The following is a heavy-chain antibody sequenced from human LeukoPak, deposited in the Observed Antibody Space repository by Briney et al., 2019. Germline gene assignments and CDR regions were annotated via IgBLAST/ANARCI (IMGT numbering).Heavy chain of an antibody. J-gene: IGHJ4*02. CDR1: GGSISSSSYY. D-gene: IGHD4-17*01. CDR3: ARVGGDYFDY. Sequence: ASETLSLTCTVSGGSISSSSYYWGWVRQPPGKGLEWIGSIYYSGSTYYNPSLKSRVTISVDTSTNQFSLRLSSVTAADTAVYYCARVGGDYFDYWGQGTLVTVSS. V-gene: IGHV4-39*01. CDR2: IYYSGST.